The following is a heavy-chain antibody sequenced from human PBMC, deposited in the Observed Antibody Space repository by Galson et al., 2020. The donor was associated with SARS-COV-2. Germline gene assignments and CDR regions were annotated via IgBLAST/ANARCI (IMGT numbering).Heavy chain of an antibody. D-gene: IGHD6-13*01. V-gene: IGHV3-30*03. CDR1: AIPVSTYD. CDR2: ISDDAANK. CDR3: ARQGSYSSRWLDY. J-gene: IGHJ4*02. Sequence: GGSLRLSCAASAIPVSTYDMHWVRQAPGKGLEWVASISDDAANKDYADSVKGRFTISRDNSKNTLYLHMSSLRAEDTAVYYCARQGSYSSRWLDYWCLCSLVNVST.